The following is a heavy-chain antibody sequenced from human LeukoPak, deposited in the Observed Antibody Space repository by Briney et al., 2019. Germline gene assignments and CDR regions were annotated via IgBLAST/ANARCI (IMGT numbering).Heavy chain of an antibody. D-gene: IGHD3-10*01. V-gene: IGHV1-2*02. CDR3: ARDHSYYDSGSYSNVDY. J-gene: IGHJ4*02. CDR2: INPNSGGT. CDR1: GYTFTAYY. Sequence: ASVTVSFKASGYTFTAYYIHWVRQAPGQGLEWMGWINPNSGGTNYAQKFQGRVTITRDTSSSTAYMELSRLRSDDTAVYYCARDHSYYDSGSYSNVDYWGQGTLVTVSS.